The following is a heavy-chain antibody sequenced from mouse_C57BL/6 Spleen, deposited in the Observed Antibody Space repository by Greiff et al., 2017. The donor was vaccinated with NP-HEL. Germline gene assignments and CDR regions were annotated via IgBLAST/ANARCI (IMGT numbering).Heavy chain of an antibody. CDR3: ARNYYYGSIAY. CDR1: GYTFTSYW. CDR2: IDPSDSET. Sequence: QVQLKQPGAELVRPGSSVKLSCKASGYTFTSYWMHWVKQRPIQGLEWIGNIDPSDSETHYNQKFKDKATLTVDKSSSTASMQLSSLTSEDSAVYYCARNYYYGSIAYWGQGATLTVSS. V-gene: IGHV1-52*01. D-gene: IGHD1-1*01. J-gene: IGHJ2*01.